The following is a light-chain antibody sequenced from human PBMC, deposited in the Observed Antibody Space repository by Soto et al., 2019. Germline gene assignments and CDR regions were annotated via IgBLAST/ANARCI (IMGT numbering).Light chain of an antibody. CDR2: EVT. V-gene: IGLV2-14*01. J-gene: IGLJ1*01. CDR1: SSDVGGYDY. CDR3: SSHTSGDTRV. Sequence: QSVLTQPASVSGSPGQSIAISCPGNSSDVGGYDYVSWYQQHPDKAPKLIIYEVTKRPSGVSNRFSGSKSGNTASLTISGLQPDDEADYYCSSHTSGDTRVFGSGTKVTVL.